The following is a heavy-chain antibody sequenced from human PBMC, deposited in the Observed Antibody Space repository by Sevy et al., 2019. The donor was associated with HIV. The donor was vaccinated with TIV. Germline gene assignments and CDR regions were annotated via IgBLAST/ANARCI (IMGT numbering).Heavy chain of an antibody. Sequence: GGSLRLSCAASGFTFSNAWMNWVRQAPGKGLEWVGRIRSKSDGETTDDAAPVKGRFTISRDDSKNTLYLQMNNLKTEYTDVYYCNTERFRYCSGGTCLSSDFWGQGTLVTVSS. CDR3: NTERFRYCSGGTCLSSDF. CDR2: IRSKSDGETT. CDR1: GFTFSNAW. J-gene: IGHJ4*02. V-gene: IGHV3-15*01. D-gene: IGHD2-15*01.